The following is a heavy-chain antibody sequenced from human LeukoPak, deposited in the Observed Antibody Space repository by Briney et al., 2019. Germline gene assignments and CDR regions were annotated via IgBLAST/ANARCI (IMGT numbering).Heavy chain of an antibody. CDR3: ARGYSSSWYSFDY. CDR2: IYYSGST. V-gene: IGHV4-59*01. J-gene: IGHJ4*02. D-gene: IGHD6-13*01. CDR1: GGSISTSY. Sequence: SETLSLTCTVSGGSISTSYWSWIRQPPGKGLEWIGYIYYSGSTNYNPSLKSRVTLSVDTSKNQFSLKMSSVTAADTAVYYCARGYSSSWYSFDYWGQGTLVTVSS.